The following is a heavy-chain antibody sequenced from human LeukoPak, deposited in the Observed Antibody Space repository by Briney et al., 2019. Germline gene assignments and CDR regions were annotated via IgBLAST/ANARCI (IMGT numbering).Heavy chain of an antibody. Sequence: SETLSLTCTVSGYSISSGYYWGWIRQPPGKGLEWIGSIYHSGSTYYNPSLKSRVTIPVDTSKNQFSLKLSSVTAADTAVYYCASWGIGYCSSTSCFYDYWGQGTLVTVSS. CDR3: ASWGIGYCSSTSCFYDY. J-gene: IGHJ4*02. CDR2: IYHSGST. V-gene: IGHV4-38-2*02. CDR1: GYSISSGYY. D-gene: IGHD2-2*03.